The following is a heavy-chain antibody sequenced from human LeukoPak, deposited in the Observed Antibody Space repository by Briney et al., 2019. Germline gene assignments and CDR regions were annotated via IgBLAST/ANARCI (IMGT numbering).Heavy chain of an antibody. J-gene: IGHJ2*01. V-gene: IGHV4-59*12. Sequence: PSETLSLTCTVSGGSISSYYWSWIRQPPGKGLEWIGYIYYSGSTNYNPSLKSRVTISVDTSKNQFSLKLSSVTAADTAVCYCARTQEGYWYFDLWGRGTLVTVSS. CDR3: ARTQEGYWYFDL. CDR1: GGSISSYY. CDR2: IYYSGST.